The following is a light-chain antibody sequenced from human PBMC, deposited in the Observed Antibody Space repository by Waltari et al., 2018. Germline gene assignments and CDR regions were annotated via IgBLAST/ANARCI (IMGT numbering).Light chain of an antibody. V-gene: IGLV1-44*01. CDR2: IDD. CDR3: ATWDDSLNGWV. Sequence: QSVLTQPPSASGTPGQRVTISCSGSSSHIGRNTVNWYQQLPGTAPKLLSYIDDQRPAGVPDRFSGSKFGTSAALAISGLQSEDEADYHCATWDDSLNGWVFGGGTKLTVL. J-gene: IGLJ3*02. CDR1: SSHIGRNT.